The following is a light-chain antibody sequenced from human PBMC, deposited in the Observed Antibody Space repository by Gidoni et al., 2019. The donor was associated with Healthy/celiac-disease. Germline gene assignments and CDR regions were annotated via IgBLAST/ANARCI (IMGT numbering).Light chain of an antibody. Sequence: SSELTQDPAVSVAFGQTVRITCQGDSLRSYHASWYQQKQGQAPVLVIYGKNNRPSGIPDRFSGSSSGNTASLTITGAQAEDEADYYCNSRDSSGNHPFGGGTKLTVL. CDR3: NSRDSSGNHP. V-gene: IGLV3-19*01. CDR1: SLRSYH. CDR2: GKN. J-gene: IGLJ2*01.